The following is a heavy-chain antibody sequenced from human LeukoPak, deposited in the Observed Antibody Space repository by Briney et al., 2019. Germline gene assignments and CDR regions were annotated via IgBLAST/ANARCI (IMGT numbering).Heavy chain of an antibody. CDR2: IYYSGST. CDR1: GGSISSYY. J-gene: IGHJ5*02. V-gene: IGHV4-59*01. Sequence: PSQTLSLTCTVSGGSISSYYWSWIRQPPGKGLEWIGYIYYSGSTNYNPSLKSRVTISVDTSKNQFSLKLSSVTAADTAVYYCARMLGIAAAGVTWGQGTLVTVSS. D-gene: IGHD6-13*01. CDR3: ARMLGIAAAGVT.